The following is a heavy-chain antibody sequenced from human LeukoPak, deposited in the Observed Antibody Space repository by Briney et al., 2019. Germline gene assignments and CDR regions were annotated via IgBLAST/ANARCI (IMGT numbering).Heavy chain of an antibody. V-gene: IGHV4-59*08. D-gene: IGHD3-16*02. CDR1: LGSLGTYY. CDR2: IYVTGNR. J-gene: IGHJ6*03. CDR3: ARHIGGGIEDMDV. Sequence: SETLSLTCTVPLGSLGTYYWSCVRPSLRAGLGWIGYIYVTGNRYNPALQSRVTISVDTSRNQFFLKMSSVTAADTAVYYCARHIGGGIEDMDVWGKGTKVTVSS.